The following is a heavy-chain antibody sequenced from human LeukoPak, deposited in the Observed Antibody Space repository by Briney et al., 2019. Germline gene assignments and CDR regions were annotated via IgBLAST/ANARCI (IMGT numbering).Heavy chain of an antibody. CDR1: GGSFRTYP. V-gene: IGHV1-69*05. Sequence: SVKASCKASGGSFRTYPISWVRQAPGQGLEWMGGLTQFFRRTNYTQKFQGRLTITTDESSSTAYMELSDLRSDDTAVYYCATSESGRSWDWFAPWGQGTLVTVSS. D-gene: IGHD3-10*01. CDR2: LTQFFRRT. J-gene: IGHJ5*02. CDR3: ATSESGRSWDWFAP.